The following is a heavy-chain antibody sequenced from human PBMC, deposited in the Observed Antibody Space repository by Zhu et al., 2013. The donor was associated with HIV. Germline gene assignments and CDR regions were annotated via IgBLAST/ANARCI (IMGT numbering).Heavy chain of an antibody. CDR3: ARVMIVVVTAIRHDAFDI. Sequence: QVQLVQSGAEVKKPGSSVKVSCKASGGTFSSYAISWVRQAPGQGLEWMGGIIPIFGTANYAQKFQGRVTITADESTSTAYMELSSLRSEDTAVYYCARVMIVVVTAIRHDAFDIWAKGQWSPSLQ. CDR2: IIPIFGTA. J-gene: IGHJ3*02. CDR1: GGTFSSYA. D-gene: IGHD2-21*02. V-gene: IGHV1-69*12.